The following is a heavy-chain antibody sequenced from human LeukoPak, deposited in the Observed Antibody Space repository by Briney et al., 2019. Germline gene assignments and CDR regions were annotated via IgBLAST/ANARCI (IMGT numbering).Heavy chain of an antibody. CDR2: TFRGGST. Sequence: GGSLRLSCAASGFTVSSSYRNWVPHAPGQGLEWGSVTFRGGSTDYADSVKGRFAISRDHSKNTLYLQMNSLRAEDTAVYYCARGGYYYDSSGYYYASDCWGQGTLVTVSS. CDR3: ARGGYYYDSSGYYYASDC. D-gene: IGHD3-22*01. J-gene: IGHJ4*02. V-gene: IGHV3-53*01. CDR1: GFTVSSSY.